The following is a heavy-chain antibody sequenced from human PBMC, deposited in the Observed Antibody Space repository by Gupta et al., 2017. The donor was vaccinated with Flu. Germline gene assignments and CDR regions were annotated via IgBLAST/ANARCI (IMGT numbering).Heavy chain of an antibody. V-gene: IGHV4-59*01. CDR1: GGSISSYY. Sequence: QVQLQESGPGLVKPSETLSLTCTVSGGSISSYYWSWIRQPPGKGLEWIGYIYYSGSTNYNPSLKSRVTISVDTSKNQFSLKLSSVTAADTAVYYCARDGRRDTYSSGWYGQQEKYYYYYYGMDVWGQGTTVTVSS. D-gene: IGHD6-19*01. CDR3: ARDGRRDTYSSGWYGQQEKYYYYYYGMDV. J-gene: IGHJ6*02. CDR2: IYYSGST.